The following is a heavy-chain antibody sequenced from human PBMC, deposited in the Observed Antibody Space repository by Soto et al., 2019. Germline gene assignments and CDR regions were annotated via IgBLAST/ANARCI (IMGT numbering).Heavy chain of an antibody. J-gene: IGHJ5*02. CDR2: IIPIFGTA. D-gene: IGHD2-2*01. CDR3: ARDRGIVVVPAALNWFDP. V-gene: IGHV1-69*06. Sequence: SVKVSCRASGGTFSSYAISWVRQAPGQGLEWMGGIIPIFGTANYAQKFQGRVTITADKSTSTAYMELSSLRSEDTAVYYCARDRGIVVVPAALNWFDPWGQGTLVTVSS. CDR1: GGTFSSYA.